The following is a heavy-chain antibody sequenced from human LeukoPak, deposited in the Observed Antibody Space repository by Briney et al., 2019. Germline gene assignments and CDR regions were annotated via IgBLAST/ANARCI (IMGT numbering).Heavy chain of an antibody. CDR2: IYPGDSDT. V-gene: IGHV5-51*01. Sequence: GESLEISCKGSGYSFTSYWIGWVRQMPGKGLEWMGIIYPGDSDTRYSPSFQGQVTISADKSISTAYLQWSSLKASDTAMYYCARLGNVYYYYYGMDVWGQGTTVTVSS. J-gene: IGHJ6*02. CDR3: ARLGNVYYYYYGMDV. D-gene: IGHD1-1*01. CDR1: GYSFTSYW.